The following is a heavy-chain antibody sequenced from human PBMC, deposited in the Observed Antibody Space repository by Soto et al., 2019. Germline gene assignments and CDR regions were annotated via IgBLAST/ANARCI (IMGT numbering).Heavy chain of an antibody. D-gene: IGHD3-16*01. CDR3: AKGALSTTSPYDFDY. CDR1: GFTFSNYA. CDR2: ISVSGNSA. V-gene: IGHV3-23*01. J-gene: IGHJ4*02. Sequence: EVQLLESGGGLLQPGGSLRLSCAASGFTFSNYAMNWVRQAPGKGLEWVSTISVSGNSAYYADSVKGRFTISRDNSKNTLYLPLNSLRAEDTAIYYCAKGALSTTSPYDFDYWGQGTLFTVSS.